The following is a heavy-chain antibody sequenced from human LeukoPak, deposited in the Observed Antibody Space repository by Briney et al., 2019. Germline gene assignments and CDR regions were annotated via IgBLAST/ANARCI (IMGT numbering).Heavy chain of an antibody. CDR1: GFTFDDYS. CDR2: ISWNSGSA. V-gene: IGHV3-9*01. J-gene: IGHJ4*02. CDR3: AKDRTYSAYAALDY. Sequence: PGGSLRLSCAASGFTFDDYSMHWVRQAPGKGLEWVAGISWNSGSAGYADSVKGRFTISRDSAKNSLYLQMNSLRTEDTALYYCAKDRTYSAYAALDYWGQRTLVTVSS. D-gene: IGHD5-12*01.